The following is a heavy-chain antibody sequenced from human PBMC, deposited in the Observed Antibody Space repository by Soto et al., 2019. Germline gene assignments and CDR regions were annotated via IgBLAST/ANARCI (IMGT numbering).Heavy chain of an antibody. J-gene: IGHJ6*04. V-gene: IGHV1-2*04. CDR2: INPNSGGT. CDR3: AIELRDWTKSNYYYYGMDV. D-gene: IGHD1-1*01. Sequence: ASVKVSCKASGYTFTGYYMHWVRQAPGQGLEWMGWINPNSGGTNYAQKFQGWVTMTRDTSISTAYMELSRLRSDDTAVYYCAIELRDWTKSNYYYYGMDVWGEGTTGDVSS. CDR1: GYTFTGYY.